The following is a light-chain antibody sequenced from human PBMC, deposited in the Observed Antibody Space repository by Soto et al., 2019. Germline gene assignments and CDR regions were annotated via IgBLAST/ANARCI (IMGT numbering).Light chain of an antibody. CDR1: QSVSSH. V-gene: IGKV3-15*01. J-gene: IGKJ4*01. CDR3: QQYSNWPLT. CDR2: GGS. Sequence: IELTHSPATLSLSPGERATLSCRASQSVSSHLAWFQQKPGQAPRLLMYGGSTRATGMPARFSGSGSGTEFTLIISSLQSEDFAVYYCQQYSNWPLTFGGGTKVDIK.